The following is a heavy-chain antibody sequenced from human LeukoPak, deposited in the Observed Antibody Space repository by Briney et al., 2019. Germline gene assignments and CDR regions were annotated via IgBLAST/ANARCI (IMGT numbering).Heavy chain of an antibody. CDR1: GGSISSYY. CDR2: IYYSGST. J-gene: IGHJ4*02. V-gene: IGHV4-59*12. CDR3: ATTTGYGSGNY. Sequence: SETLSLTCTVSGGSISSYYWSWIRQPPGKGLEWIGYIYYSGSTNYNPSLKSRVTISVDTSKNQFSLKLSSVTAADTAVYYCATTTGYGSGNYRGQGTLVTVSS. D-gene: IGHD3-10*01.